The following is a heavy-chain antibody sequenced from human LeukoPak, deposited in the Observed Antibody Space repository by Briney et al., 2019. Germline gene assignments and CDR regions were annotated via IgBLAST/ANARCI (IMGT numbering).Heavy chain of an antibody. J-gene: IGHJ4*02. D-gene: IGHD6-13*01. CDR3: ARAKGDLYSSSWYRSYYFDY. CDR1: GGSISSYY. Sequence: SETLSLTCTVSGGSISSYYWSWIRQPPGKGLEWIGYIYYSGSTNYNPSLKSRVTISVDASKNQFSLKLSSVTAADTAVYYCARAKGDLYSSSWYRSYYFDYWGQGTPVTVSS. CDR2: IYYSGST. V-gene: IGHV4-59*01.